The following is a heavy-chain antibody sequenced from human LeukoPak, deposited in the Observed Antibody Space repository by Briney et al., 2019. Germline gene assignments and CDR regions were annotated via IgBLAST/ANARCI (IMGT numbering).Heavy chain of an antibody. Sequence: ASVKVSCKASGYTFTSYGISWVRQAPGQGLEWMGWISAYNGNTNYAQKLQGRVTMTTDTSTSTAYMELRSLRSDDTAVYYCARDQSRRGFLWFGEATRPGMDVWGQGTTVTVSS. CDR2: ISAYNGNT. CDR1: GYTFTSYG. V-gene: IGHV1-18*01. D-gene: IGHD3-10*01. CDR3: ARDQSRRGFLWFGEATRPGMDV. J-gene: IGHJ6*02.